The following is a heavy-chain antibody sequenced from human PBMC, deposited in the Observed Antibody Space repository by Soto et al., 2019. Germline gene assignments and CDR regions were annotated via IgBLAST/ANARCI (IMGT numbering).Heavy chain of an antibody. CDR2: IKSKSSGGTT. Sequence: LVESGGGLVKPGGSIRLSCAASGFIFRNAWMSWVRQAPGKGLEWVGRIKSKSSGGTTDYAAPVEGRVTITRDDSKGMLYLQMTSLTVEDTAVYFCTSEKGWRQSPLDSWGQGALVTVSS. J-gene: IGHJ5*01. V-gene: IGHV3-15*01. D-gene: IGHD4-4*01. CDR3: TSEKGWRQSPLDS. CDR1: GFIFRNAW.